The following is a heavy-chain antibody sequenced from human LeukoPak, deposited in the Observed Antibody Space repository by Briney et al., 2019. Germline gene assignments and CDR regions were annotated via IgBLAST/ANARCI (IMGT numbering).Heavy chain of an antibody. V-gene: IGHV3-33*01. Sequence: QPGRSLRLSCAASGFTFSRYGMHWVRQAPGKGLEWVADIWYNENQYYGDSVKGRFTISRDNSKNTVYLEMSSLRAEDTAVYYCARDGSGGGWRYFDYWGQGTLVTVSS. CDR3: ARDGSGGGWRYFDY. CDR1: GFTFSRYG. D-gene: IGHD6-19*01. CDR2: IWYNENQ. J-gene: IGHJ4*02.